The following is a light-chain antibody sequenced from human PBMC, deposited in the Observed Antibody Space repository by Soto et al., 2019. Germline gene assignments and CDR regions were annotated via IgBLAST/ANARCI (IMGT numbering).Light chain of an antibody. J-gene: IGKJ4*01. CDR2: GAS. CDR1: EGVARN. CDR3: QQYTNWPPLT. Sequence: ETVLTQSPDTLSVSPGESVTLYCRASEGVARNLAWYQQKTGQAPRLLISGASTRVTGIPARFSGSGSGTDFSLTISNLQSEDFAGYYWQQYTNWPPLTFGGGTKVEIK. V-gene: IGKV3-15*01.